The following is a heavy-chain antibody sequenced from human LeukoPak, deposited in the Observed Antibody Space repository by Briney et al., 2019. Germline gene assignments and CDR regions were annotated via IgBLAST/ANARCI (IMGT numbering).Heavy chain of an antibody. CDR1: GFTFSSYA. D-gene: IGHD3-16*01. J-gene: IGHJ4*02. V-gene: IGHV3-23*01. Sequence: GGSLRLSCAASGFTFSSYAMSWVRQAPGKGLEWVAAISGSGGSTYYADSVKGRFTISRDNSKNTLYLQMNSLRAEDTAVYYCARDNHVWGSYPCPIDYWGQGTLVTVSS. CDR3: ARDNHVWGSYPCPIDY. CDR2: ISGSGGST.